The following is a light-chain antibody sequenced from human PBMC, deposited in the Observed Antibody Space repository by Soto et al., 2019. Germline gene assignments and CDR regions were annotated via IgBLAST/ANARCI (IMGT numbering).Light chain of an antibody. Sequence: QSVLTQPASVSGSLGQSITISCTGTSSDVGSYNIVSWYQQHPGKAPKLMIYEVNNRPSGVPDRFSGSRSGNTASLTVSGLQAEDEASYYCSSHAGRNNYVIFGGGTKLTVL. V-gene: IGLV2-8*01. J-gene: IGLJ2*01. CDR3: SSHAGRNNYVI. CDR2: EVN. CDR1: SSDVGSYNI.